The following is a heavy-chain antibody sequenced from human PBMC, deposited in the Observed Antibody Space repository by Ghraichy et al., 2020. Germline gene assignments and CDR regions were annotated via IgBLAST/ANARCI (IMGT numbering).Heavy chain of an antibody. CDR3: TRDKDGRDY. CDR1: GFTFSNYW. D-gene: IGHD1-26*01. J-gene: IGHJ4*02. Sequence: GGSLRLSCAASGFTFSNYWMTWVRQAPGQGLEWVANIKPDGRDKFYPDSVKGRFTISRDNAKNSLYLQMNSLRAEDTAVYYCTRDKDGRDYWGQGTLVTVSS. V-gene: IGHV3-7*03. CDR2: IKPDGRDK.